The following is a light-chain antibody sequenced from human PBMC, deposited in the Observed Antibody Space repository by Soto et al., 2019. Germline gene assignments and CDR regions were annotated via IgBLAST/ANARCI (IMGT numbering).Light chain of an antibody. V-gene: IGLV1-40*01. CDR3: QSFDSSLSVI. CDR2: GNS. Sequence: QSVLTQPPSVSGAPGQRVTISCTGSSSNLGTGYDVHWYRQLPETAPKRLIYGNSHRPSGVPDRFSGSKSGTSASLAITGLQAEDEADYFCQSFDSSLSVIFGGGTQLTVL. CDR1: SSNLGTGYD. J-gene: IGLJ2*01.